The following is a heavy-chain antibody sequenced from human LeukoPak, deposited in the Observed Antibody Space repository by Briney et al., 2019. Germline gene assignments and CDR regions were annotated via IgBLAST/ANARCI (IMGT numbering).Heavy chain of an antibody. CDR3: AELGITMIGGV. D-gene: IGHD3-10*02. J-gene: IGHJ6*04. CDR2: ISSSGSTI. Sequence: GGSLRLSCAASGFTFSSYEMNWVRQAPGKGREWVSYISSSGSTIYYADSVKGRFCISRDNAKNSLYLQMNSLRAEDTAVYYCAELGITMIGGVWGKGTTVTISS. CDR1: GFTFSSYE. V-gene: IGHV3-48*03.